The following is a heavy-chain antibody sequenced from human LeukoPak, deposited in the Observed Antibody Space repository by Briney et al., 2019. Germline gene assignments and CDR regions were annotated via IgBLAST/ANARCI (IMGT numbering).Heavy chain of an antibody. Sequence: PSETLSLTCTVSGGSISSSSYYWAWIRQPPGKGLEWIGSVSYNGGTSYTPSLKSRVTMAVDTSKNQFSLRLSSVSAADTAVYYCASWKGTAMGGDYWGQGTLVTVSS. J-gene: IGHJ4*02. D-gene: IGHD5-18*01. CDR3: ASWKGTAMGGDY. CDR1: GGSISSSSYY. CDR2: VSYNGGT. V-gene: IGHV4-39*07.